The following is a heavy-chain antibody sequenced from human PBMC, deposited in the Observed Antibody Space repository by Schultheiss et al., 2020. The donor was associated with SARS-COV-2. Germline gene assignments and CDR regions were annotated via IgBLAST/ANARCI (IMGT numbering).Heavy chain of an antibody. CDR1: GFTFDDYA. V-gene: IGHV3-43D*04. CDR2: ISWDGGST. CDR3: ARDREAGTVDY. J-gene: IGHJ4*02. Sequence: GGSLRLSCAASGFTFDDYAMHWVRQAPGKGLEWVSLISWDGGSTYYADSVKGRFTISRDNAKNSLYLQMNSLRAEDTALYYCARDREAGTVDYWGQGTLVTVSS. D-gene: IGHD6-13*01.